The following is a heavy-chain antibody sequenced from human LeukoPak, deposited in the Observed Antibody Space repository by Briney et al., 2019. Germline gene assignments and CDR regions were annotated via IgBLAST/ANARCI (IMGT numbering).Heavy chain of an antibody. J-gene: IGHJ4*02. CDR1: GYTFTDYG. CDR3: ARDLRSDGMAVGGY. V-gene: IGHV1-18*01. CDR2: INIYSGNT. D-gene: IGHD6-19*01. Sequence: ASVKVSCKASGYTFTDYGLSWVQQAPGQGLEWMAWINIYSGNTNHAQKLQGRVTVTTDRSASTAYMELRSLISDDTAVYYCARDLRSDGMAVGGYWGQGTLVTVSS.